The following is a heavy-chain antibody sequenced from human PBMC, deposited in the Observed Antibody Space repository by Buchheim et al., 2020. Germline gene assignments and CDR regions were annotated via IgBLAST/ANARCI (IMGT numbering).Heavy chain of an antibody. CDR2: INHSGST. CDR1: GGSFSGYY. Sequence: QVQLQQWGAGLLKPSETLSLTCAVYGGSFSGYYWSWIRQPPGKGLEWIGEINHSGSTNYNPSLKSRVSMSVDTSKNQFSLKLSSVTAADTAVYYCARSELAVADRDYYYGMDVWGQGTT. CDR3: ARSELAVADRDYYYGMDV. V-gene: IGHV4-34*01. D-gene: IGHD6-19*01. J-gene: IGHJ6*02.